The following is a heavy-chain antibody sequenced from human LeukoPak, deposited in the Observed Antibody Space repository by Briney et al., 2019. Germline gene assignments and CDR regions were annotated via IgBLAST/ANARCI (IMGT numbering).Heavy chain of an antibody. CDR2: IYYSGST. V-gene: IGHV4-30-4*01. J-gene: IGHJ5*02. Sequence: PSETLSLTCTVSGGSISSSTYYWSWIRQPPGKGLEWIGYIYYSGSTYYNPSLKSRVTISVDTSKNQLSLKLSSVTAADTAVYYCARDVSLRPAARWLQLRVGWFDPWGQGTLVTVSS. D-gene: IGHD5-24*01. CDR3: ARDVSLRPAARWLQLRVGWFDP. CDR1: GGSISSSTYY.